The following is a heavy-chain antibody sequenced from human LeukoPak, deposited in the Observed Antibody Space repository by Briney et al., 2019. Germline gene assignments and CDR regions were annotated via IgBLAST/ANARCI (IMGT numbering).Heavy chain of an antibody. J-gene: IGHJ4*02. V-gene: IGHV4-39*01. CDR3: ARLYYDILTGYFHFDY. D-gene: IGHD3-9*01. CDR1: GGSISSSSYY. Sequence: SETLSLTCTVSGGSISSSSYYWGWIRQPPGKGLEWIGSIYYSGSTYYNPSLKSRVTISVDTSKNQFSLKLSSVTAADTAVYYCARLYYDILTGYFHFDYWGRGTLVTVSS. CDR2: IYYSGST.